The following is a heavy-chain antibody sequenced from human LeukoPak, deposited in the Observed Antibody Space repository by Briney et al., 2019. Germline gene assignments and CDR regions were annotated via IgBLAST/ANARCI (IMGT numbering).Heavy chain of an antibody. Sequence: SQTLSLTCTVSGGSISSGGYYWSWIRQHPGRGLECIGYIYYSGSTYYNPSLKSRVTISVDTSKNQFSLKLSSVTAADTAVYYCARDGRAAVIAPYWYFDLWGRGTLVTVSS. V-gene: IGHV4-31*03. D-gene: IGHD2-15*01. CDR1: GGSISSGGYY. CDR2: IYYSGST. CDR3: ARDGRAAVIAPYWYFDL. J-gene: IGHJ2*01.